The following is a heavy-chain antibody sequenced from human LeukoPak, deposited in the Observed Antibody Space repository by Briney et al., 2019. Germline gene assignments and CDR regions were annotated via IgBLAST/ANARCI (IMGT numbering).Heavy chain of an antibody. Sequence: PSETLSLTCTVSGGSISSYYWSWIRQPAGKGLEWIGRIYTSGSTSYNPSLKSRVTMSVDTSKNQFSLKLSSVTAADTAVYYCARGVVPAANPSAGFDPWGQGTLVTVSS. CDR2: IYTSGST. CDR3: ARGVVPAANPSAGFDP. J-gene: IGHJ5*02. D-gene: IGHD2-2*01. CDR1: GGSISSYY. V-gene: IGHV4-4*07.